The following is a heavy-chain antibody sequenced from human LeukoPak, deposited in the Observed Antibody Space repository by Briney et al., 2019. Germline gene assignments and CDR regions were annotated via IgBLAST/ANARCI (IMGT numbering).Heavy chain of an antibody. CDR3: AKRTAAVPYFYYGMDV. D-gene: IGHD6-13*01. CDR1: GFSFSTYA. CDR2: ISATGGST. V-gene: IGHV3-23*01. Sequence: GGSLRLSCAASGFSFSTYAMSWVRQAPGKGLEWVSGISATGGSTYYADSVKGRFTISRDNSKNTLYLQVNSLRAEDTAVYYCAKRTAAVPYFYYGMDVWGQGITVTVSS. J-gene: IGHJ6*02.